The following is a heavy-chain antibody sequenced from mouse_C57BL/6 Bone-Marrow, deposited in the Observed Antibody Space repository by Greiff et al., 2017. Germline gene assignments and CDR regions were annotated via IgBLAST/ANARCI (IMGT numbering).Heavy chain of an antibody. J-gene: IGHJ2*01. V-gene: IGHV14-4*01. CDR2: IDPENGDT. CDR1: GFNIKDDY. Sequence: DVKLQESGAELVRPGASVKLSCTASGFNIKDDYMHWVKQRPEQGLEWIGWIDPENGDTEYASKFQGKATITADTSSNTAYLQLSSLTSEDTAVYYCTTTDDYSKDYWGQGTTLTVSS. CDR3: TTTDDYSKDY. D-gene: IGHD2-5*01.